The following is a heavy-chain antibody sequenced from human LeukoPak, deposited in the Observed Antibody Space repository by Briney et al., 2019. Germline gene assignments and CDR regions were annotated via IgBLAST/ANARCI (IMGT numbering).Heavy chain of an antibody. CDR1: GYTLTELS. CDR2: FDPEDGET. CDR3: ATGVRYSSGWYYFDY. V-gene: IGHV1-24*01. Sequence: ASVKVSCKVSGYTLTELSMDWVRQAPGKGLEWMGGFDPEDGETIYAQKFQGRVTMTEDTSTDTAYMELSSLRTEDTAVYYCATGVRYSSGWYYFDYWGQGTLVTVSS. J-gene: IGHJ4*02. D-gene: IGHD6-19*01.